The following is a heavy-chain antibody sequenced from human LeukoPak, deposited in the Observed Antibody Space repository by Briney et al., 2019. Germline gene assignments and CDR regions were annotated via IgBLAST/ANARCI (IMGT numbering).Heavy chain of an antibody. J-gene: IGHJ4*02. CDR2: ISAYNGNT. CDR3: AREPYDSSGYYPFDY. V-gene: IGHV1-18*01. CDR1: GYTFTSYG. D-gene: IGHD3-22*01. Sequence: ASVKVSCKASGYTFTSYGISWVRQAPGQGLEWMGWISAYNGNTNYAQKLQGRVTMTTDTSTSTAYMELRSLRSDDTAVYYCAREPYDSSGYYPFDYWGQGNLVTVSS.